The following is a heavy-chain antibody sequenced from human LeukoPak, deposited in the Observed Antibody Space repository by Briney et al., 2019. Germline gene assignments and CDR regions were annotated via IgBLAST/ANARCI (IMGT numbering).Heavy chain of an antibody. J-gene: IGHJ4*02. Sequence: SGGSLRLSCTASGFTFGDYAMSWVRQAPGKGLEWVGFIRSKAYGGTTEYAASVKGRFTISRDDSKSIAYLQMNSLKTEDTAVYYCTRFTAGDYGIDYWGQGTLVTVSS. CDR3: TRFTAGDYGIDY. CDR2: IRSKAYGGTT. CDR1: GFTFGDYA. V-gene: IGHV3-49*04. D-gene: IGHD4-17*01.